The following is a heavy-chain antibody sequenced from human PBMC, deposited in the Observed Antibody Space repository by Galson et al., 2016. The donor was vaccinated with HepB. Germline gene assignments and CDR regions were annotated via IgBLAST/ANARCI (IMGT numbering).Heavy chain of an antibody. CDR2: IYSGGTT. V-gene: IGHV3-23*03. Sequence: SLRLSCAVSGFPFGSSWMGWVRQAPGKGLEWLSVIYSGGTTNYADSLKGRFTISRDNSKNTLYLQMNSLRGEDTAVYYCAKSLYGGMDYWGQGTLVTVSS. J-gene: IGHJ4*02. CDR3: AKSLYGGMDY. CDR1: GFPFGSSW. D-gene: IGHD2-8*01.